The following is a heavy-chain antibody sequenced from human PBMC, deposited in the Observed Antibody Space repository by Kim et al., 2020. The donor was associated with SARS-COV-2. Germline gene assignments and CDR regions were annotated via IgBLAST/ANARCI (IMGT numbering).Heavy chain of an antibody. CDR2: ST. CDR3: ARTYNWFDP. Sequence: STHYNPSLRSRVTISVDTSKNQFSLKLSSVTASDTAVYYCARTYNWFDPWGPGTLVTVSS. J-gene: IGHJ5*02. V-gene: IGHV4-34*01.